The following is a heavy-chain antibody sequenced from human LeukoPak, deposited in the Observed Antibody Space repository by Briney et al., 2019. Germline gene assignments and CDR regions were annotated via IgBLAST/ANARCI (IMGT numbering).Heavy chain of an antibody. J-gene: IGHJ4*02. V-gene: IGHV4-30-2*01. Sequence: SETLSLTCAVSGGSISSGGYSWSWIRQPPGKGLEWTGYIYHSGSTYYNPSLKSRVTISVDRSKNQFSLKLSSVTAADTAVYYCARASCGGDCTTSAGELFDYWGQGTLVTVSS. CDR2: IYHSGST. D-gene: IGHD2-21*02. CDR1: GGSISSGGYS. CDR3: ARASCGGDCTTSAGELFDY.